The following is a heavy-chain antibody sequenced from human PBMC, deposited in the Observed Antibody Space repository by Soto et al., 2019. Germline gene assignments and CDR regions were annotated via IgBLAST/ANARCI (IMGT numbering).Heavy chain of an antibody. CDR3: ARVGYSSGWDHDAFDI. CDR2: IYYSGST. Sequence: PSETLSLTCTVSGGSISSSSYYWSWIRQPPGKGLEWIGYIYYSGSTNYNPSLKSRVTISVDTSKNQFSLKLSSVTAADTAVYYCARVGYSSGWDHDAFDIWGQGTMVTVSS. D-gene: IGHD6-19*01. CDR1: GGSISSSSYY. J-gene: IGHJ3*02. V-gene: IGHV4-61*01.